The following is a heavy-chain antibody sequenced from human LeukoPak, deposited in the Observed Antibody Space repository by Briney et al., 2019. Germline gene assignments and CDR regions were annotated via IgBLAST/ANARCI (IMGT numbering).Heavy chain of an antibody. J-gene: IGHJ4*02. CDR2: IIPILGIA. Sequence: GASVKVSCKASGYSFASYGISWVRQAPGQGLEWMGRIIPILGIANYAQKFQGRVTITADKSTSTAYMELSSLRSEDTAVYYCARGSGGSGSSDYLGQGTLVTVSS. V-gene: IGHV1-69*04. CDR3: ARGSGGSGSSDY. CDR1: GYSFASYG. D-gene: IGHD3-10*01.